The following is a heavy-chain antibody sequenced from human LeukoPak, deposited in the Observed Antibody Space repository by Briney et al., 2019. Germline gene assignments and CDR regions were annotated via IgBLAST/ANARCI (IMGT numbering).Heavy chain of an antibody. CDR3: ARWGAALDI. J-gene: IGHJ3*02. V-gene: IGHV4-61*02. CDR1: GGSISSGSYY. D-gene: IGHD1-26*01. CDR2: IYTSGST. Sequence: SETLSLTCTVSGGSISSGSYYWSWIRQPAGKGLEWIGRIYTSGSTNYNPSLKSRVTISVDTSKNQFSLKLSSVTAADTAVYYCARWGAALDIWGQGTMVTVSS.